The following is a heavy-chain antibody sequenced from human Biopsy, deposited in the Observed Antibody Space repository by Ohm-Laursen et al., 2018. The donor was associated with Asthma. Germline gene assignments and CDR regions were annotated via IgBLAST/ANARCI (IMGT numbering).Heavy chain of an antibody. CDR2: ISAYNGNT. D-gene: IGHD3-10*01. CDR3: ATARRSINLLNGIMITSFPS. J-gene: IGHJ5*02. Sequence: ASVKVSCKASGYTFTSYGTSWVRQAPGQGLEWMGWISAYNGNTNYAQKLQGGVTMTADSSTNTAYMELRSLRSDDTAVYYCATARRSINLLNGIMITSFPSWGQGSLVTVSS. CDR1: GYTFTSYG. V-gene: IGHV1-18*01.